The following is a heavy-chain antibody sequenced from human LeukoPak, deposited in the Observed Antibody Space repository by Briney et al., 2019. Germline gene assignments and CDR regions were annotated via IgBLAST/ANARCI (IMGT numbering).Heavy chain of an antibody. CDR2: IYPGDSDT. D-gene: IGHD7-27*01. CDR3: ARHPADFMGIEYYFDY. Sequence: GESRKISCKGSGYSFTSYWIGWVRQMPGKGLEWMGIIYPGDSDTRYSPSFQGQVTISADKSISTAYLQWSSLKASDTAMYYCARHPADFMGIEYYFDYWGQGTLVTVSS. CDR1: GYSFTSYW. J-gene: IGHJ4*02. V-gene: IGHV5-51*01.